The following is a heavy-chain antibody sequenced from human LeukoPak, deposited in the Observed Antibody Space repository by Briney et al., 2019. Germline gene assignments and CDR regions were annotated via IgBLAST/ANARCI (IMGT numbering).Heavy chain of an antibody. Sequence: PGGSLRLSCAASGFTFDDYAMHWVRQAPGKGLEWVSGTSWNSGSIGYADSVKGRFTISRDNAKNSLYLQMNSLRAEDTALYYCAKDIAITMVRGVMDYWGQGTLVTVSS. D-gene: IGHD3-10*01. J-gene: IGHJ4*02. CDR1: GFTFDDYA. CDR2: TSWNSGSI. CDR3: AKDIAITMVRGVMDY. V-gene: IGHV3-9*01.